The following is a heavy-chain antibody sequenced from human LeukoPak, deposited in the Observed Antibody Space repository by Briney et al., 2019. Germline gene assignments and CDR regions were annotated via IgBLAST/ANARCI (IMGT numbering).Heavy chain of an antibody. V-gene: IGHV3-15*01. D-gene: IGHD6-19*01. Sequence: GGSLRLSCAASGFTFSSAWMSWVRQAPGRGLEWVGRIKSKTHGGTTDYAAPVKGRFTISRDDSKNIFYLQMNSLKTEDTAVYYCTTSPVPGLDYWGQGTLVTVSS. CDR1: GFTFSSAW. CDR2: IKSKTHGGTT. J-gene: IGHJ4*02. CDR3: TTSPVPGLDY.